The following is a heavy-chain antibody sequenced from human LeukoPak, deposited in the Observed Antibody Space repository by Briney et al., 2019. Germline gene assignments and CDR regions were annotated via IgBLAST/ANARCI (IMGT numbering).Heavy chain of an antibody. D-gene: IGHD1-26*01. Sequence: PGGSLRRSCAASGITFSSYGMSWVRQAPGKGLEWVSSISSTGGTTYYADSVKGRFTISRDNSKNTLYLQMNSLRAEDTAVYYCARDFDSGSYSGWFDPWGQGTLVTVSS. CDR1: GITFSSYG. V-gene: IGHV3-23*01. CDR2: ISSTGGTT. CDR3: ARDFDSGSYSGWFDP. J-gene: IGHJ5*02.